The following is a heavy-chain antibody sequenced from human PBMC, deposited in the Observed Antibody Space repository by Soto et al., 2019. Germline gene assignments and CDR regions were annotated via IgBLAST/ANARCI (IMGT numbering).Heavy chain of an antibody. CDR3: VRGRDGSEIR. CDR2: LYNGGAT. V-gene: IGHV3-53*04. Sequence: EVRLVESGGGLVQPGGSLRLSCAASGFIVSSNYMTWVRQAPGKGLEWVSLLYNGGATHYAASVKGRFTISSHSSQNTMFLHVNRLRTEDTATYYCVRGRDGSEIRWGQGTKVTVSS. J-gene: IGHJ4*02. CDR1: GFIVSSNY. D-gene: IGHD5-12*01.